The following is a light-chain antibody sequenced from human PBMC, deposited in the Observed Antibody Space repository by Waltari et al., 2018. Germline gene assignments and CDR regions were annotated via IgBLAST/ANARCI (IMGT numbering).Light chain of an antibody. J-gene: IGLJ2*01. Sequence: QSALTQPASVSGSPGQSITISCTGTSSDVGGYNYVSWYQHNPAKAPKLMIYEVSNRPSGVSNRFSGSKSGNTASLTISGLQAEDEADYYCSSYTSSSTGVFGGGTKLTVL. V-gene: IGLV2-14*01. CDR3: SSYTSSSTGV. CDR2: EVS. CDR1: SSDVGGYNY.